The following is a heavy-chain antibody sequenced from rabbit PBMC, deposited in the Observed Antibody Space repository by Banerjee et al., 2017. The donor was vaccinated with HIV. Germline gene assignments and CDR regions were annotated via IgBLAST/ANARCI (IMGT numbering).Heavy chain of an antibody. CDR3: ARDIGHPNNGYDL. V-gene: IGHV1S47*01. J-gene: IGHJ6*01. CDR1: GFDFSSNY. D-gene: IGHD6-1*01. Sequence: QEQLVESGGGLVQPEGSLTLTCKASGFDFSSNYMSWVRQAPGKGLEWIGIIYAGGGSADYATWVNGRFTISSDNAQNTVDLQMNSLTAADTATYFCARDIGHPNNGYDLWGPGTLVTVS. CDR2: IYAGGGSA.